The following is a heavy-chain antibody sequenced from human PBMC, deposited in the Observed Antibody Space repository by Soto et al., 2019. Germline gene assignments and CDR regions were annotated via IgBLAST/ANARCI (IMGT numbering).Heavy chain of an antibody. CDR2: MNFNGGDT. CDR3: ARRLWPGALDV. D-gene: IGHD3-16*01. CDR1: GSTFRGYY. Sequence: QVQLVQSGAEVKKPGASVKVSCKTAGSTFRGYYVHWVRQAPGQGLEWVGLMNFNGGDTMSPQTFKGRVTMTRDTSISTAYMELYRLTFDDAAVYYCARRLWPGALDVWGQGSMVTVSS. J-gene: IGHJ3*01. V-gene: IGHV1-2*02.